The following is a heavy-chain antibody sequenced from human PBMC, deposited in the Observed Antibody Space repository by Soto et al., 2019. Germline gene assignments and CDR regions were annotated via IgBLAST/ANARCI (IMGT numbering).Heavy chain of an antibody. CDR2: INPNSGGT. D-gene: IGHD3-22*01. J-gene: IGHJ3*02. Sequence: GASVKVSCKASGYTFTGYYMHWVRQAPGQGLEWMGWINPNSGGTNCAQKFQGWVTMTRDTSISTAYMELSRLRSDDTAVYYCARVGYYYDSSGYYRAFDIWGQGTMVTVSS. CDR3: ARVGYYYDSSGYYRAFDI. CDR1: GYTFTGYY. V-gene: IGHV1-2*04.